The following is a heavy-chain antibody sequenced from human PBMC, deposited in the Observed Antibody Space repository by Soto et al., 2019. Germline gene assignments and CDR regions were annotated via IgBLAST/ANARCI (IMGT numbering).Heavy chain of an antibody. CDR3: ARRFLDWPNHFYFDY. V-gene: IGHV4-34*01. CDR2: INHRGTT. J-gene: IGHJ4*02. Sequence: SETLSLTCDVSGGSLSGYSWNWIRQPPGKGLEWIGEINHRGTTVYNPSLKSRLTMSADSSKNQFSLKLKSVTSADTALYYCARRFLDWPNHFYFDYWGQGTLVTVSS. CDR1: GGSLSGYS. D-gene: IGHD3-3*01.